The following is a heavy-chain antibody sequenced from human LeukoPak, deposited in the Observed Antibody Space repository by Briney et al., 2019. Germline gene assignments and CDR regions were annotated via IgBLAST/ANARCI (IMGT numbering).Heavy chain of an antibody. Sequence: GGSLRLSCAASGFTFSSYGMHWDRQAPGKGLEWVAVISYDGSNKYYADSVKGRFTISRDNSKNTLYLQMNSLRAEDTAVYYCAKGVYSGSYYFDYWGQGTLVTVSS. J-gene: IGHJ4*02. D-gene: IGHD1-26*01. V-gene: IGHV3-30*18. CDR3: AKGVYSGSYYFDY. CDR2: ISYDGSNK. CDR1: GFTFSSYG.